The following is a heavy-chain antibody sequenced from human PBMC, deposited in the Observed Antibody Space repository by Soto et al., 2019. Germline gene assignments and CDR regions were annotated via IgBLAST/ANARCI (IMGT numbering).Heavy chain of an antibody. CDR3: AKDLQAYGDYNYYYDGMDV. V-gene: IGHV3-30*18. Sequence: QVQLVESGGGVVQPGGSLRLSCTASGFTFTTFGIHWVRQAPGKGLEWVALISYDGHNKYYSYSVKGRFTISRDNYKNTVSLQRNSLRAEDTAVYYCAKDLQAYGDYNYYYDGMDVWGQGTTVSVSS. CDR2: ISYDGHNK. CDR1: GFTFTTFG. J-gene: IGHJ6*02. D-gene: IGHD4-17*01.